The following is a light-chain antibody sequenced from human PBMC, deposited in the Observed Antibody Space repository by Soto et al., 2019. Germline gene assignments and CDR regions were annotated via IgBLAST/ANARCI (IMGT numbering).Light chain of an antibody. V-gene: IGLV2-14*03. CDR1: SSDIGAFNH. CDR3: SSYTSSSPYV. Sequence: QSVLTQPASVSDSPGQSITISCIGTSSDIGAFNHVSWHQQHPGKAPKLIIYDVINRPSGVSNRFSGSKTGNTASLIISGLQAEDEADYYCSSYTSSSPYVFGTGTKVTVL. J-gene: IGLJ1*01. CDR2: DVI.